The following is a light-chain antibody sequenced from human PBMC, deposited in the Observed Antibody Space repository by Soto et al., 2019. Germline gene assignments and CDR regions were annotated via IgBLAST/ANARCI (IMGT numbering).Light chain of an antibody. CDR2: EGS. J-gene: IGLJ1*01. V-gene: IGLV2-23*01. CDR3: CSYAGSSSFYV. CDR1: SNDVGSYNL. Sequence: QSVLTQPASVSGSPGQSITISCTGTSNDVGSYNLVSWYQQHPGKAPKLMIYEGSKRPSGVSNRFSGSKSGNTASLTISGLQAEDGADYFCCSYAGSSSFYVFGTGTKVTVL.